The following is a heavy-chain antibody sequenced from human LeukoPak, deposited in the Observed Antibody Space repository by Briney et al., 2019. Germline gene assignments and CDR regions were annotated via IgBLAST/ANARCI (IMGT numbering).Heavy chain of an antibody. CDR3: AKWSTWGLVRSDY. D-gene: IGHD2-2*01. J-gene: IGHJ4*02. CDR1: GFTFSSYA. CDR2: ISGSGGST. Sequence: GGSLRLSRAASGFTFSSYAMSWVRQAPGKGLEWVSAISGSGGSTYYADSVKGRFTISRDNSKNTLYLQMNSLRAEDTAVYYCAKWSTWGLVRSDYGGQGTLVTVSS. V-gene: IGHV3-23*01.